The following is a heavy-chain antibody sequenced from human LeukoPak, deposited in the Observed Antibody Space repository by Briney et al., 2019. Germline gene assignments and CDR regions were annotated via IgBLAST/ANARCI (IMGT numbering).Heavy chain of an antibody. CDR1: GLTFVDYA. CDR3: TRGSYCSRSTCYRTHNRFDP. J-gene: IGHJ5*02. Sequence: GRSLRLSCTTSGLTFVDYAMSWSRQPPGKGLEWVESSRAKVHSGTPAYTASAQDRFTIPRDDSKSIVYLQMNSLKIEDTAVYYCTRGSYCSRSTCYRTHNRFDPWGEGTLDTVSS. D-gene: IGHD2-2*01. CDR2: SRAKVHSGTP. V-gene: IGHV3-49*01.